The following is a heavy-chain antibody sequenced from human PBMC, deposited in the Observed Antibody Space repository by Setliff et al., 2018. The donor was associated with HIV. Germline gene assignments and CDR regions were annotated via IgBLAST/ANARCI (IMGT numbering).Heavy chain of an antibody. CDR2: IYFSGGT. Sequence: SETLSLTCTVSGASITSYYWSWIRQSPGKGLEWIGYIYFSGGTHYNPSLKSRVTISVDRSKNQFSLKLSSVTPADTAIYYCARDNPSAHWFDPWGQGTLVTVSS. J-gene: IGHJ5*02. V-gene: IGHV4-59*01. CDR3: ARDNPSAHWFDP. CDR1: GASITSYY.